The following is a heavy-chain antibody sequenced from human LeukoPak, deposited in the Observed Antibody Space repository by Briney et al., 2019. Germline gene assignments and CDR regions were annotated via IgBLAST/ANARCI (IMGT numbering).Heavy chain of an antibody. CDR2: IYYTGST. V-gene: IGHV4-59*01. D-gene: IGHD5-18*01. CDR3: ARGALISYSYGPFDY. J-gene: IGHJ4*02. Sequence: PSETLSLTCTVSGGSISGYYWSWIRQPPGKGLEWIGYIYYTGSTNYNPPLKSRVTISVDTSKNQFSLKLSSVTAADTAVYYCARGALISYSYGPFDYWGQGTLVTVSS. CDR1: GGSISGYY.